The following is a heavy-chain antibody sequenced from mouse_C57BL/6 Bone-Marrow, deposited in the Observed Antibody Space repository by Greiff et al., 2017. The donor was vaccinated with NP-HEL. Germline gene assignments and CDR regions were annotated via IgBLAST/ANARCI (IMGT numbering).Heavy chain of an antibody. CDR3: ASRGDYGSRLRYFDV. CDR2: IYPRSGNT. CDR1: GYTFTSYG. Sequence: QVQLQQSGAELARPGASVKLSCKASGYTFTSYGISWVKQRTGQGLEWIGEIYPRSGNTYYNEKFKGKATLTADKSSSTAYMELRSLTSEDSAVDFCASRGDYGSRLRYFDVWGTGTTVTVSS. V-gene: IGHV1-81*01. J-gene: IGHJ1*03. D-gene: IGHD1-1*01.